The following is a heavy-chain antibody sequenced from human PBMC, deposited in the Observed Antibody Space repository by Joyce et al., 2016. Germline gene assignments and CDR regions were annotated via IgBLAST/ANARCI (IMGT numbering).Heavy chain of an antibody. V-gene: IGHV3-21*01. D-gene: IGHD6-25*01. J-gene: IGHJ6*03. Sequence: EVQLVESGGGLVKPGGSLRISCAASGFTFSTYSMNWVRQGPGKGLEWVSSISISSYIYYADSLKGRFIISRDNAKNSLYLQMNSLRVEDTAVYYCARDSPSGYSSGFFYYMDVWGKGTTVTVSS. CDR2: ISISSYI. CDR1: GFTFSTYS. CDR3: ARDSPSGYSSGFFYYMDV.